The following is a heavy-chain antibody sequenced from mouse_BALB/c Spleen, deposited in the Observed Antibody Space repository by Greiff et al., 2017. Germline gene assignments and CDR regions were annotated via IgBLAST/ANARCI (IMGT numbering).Heavy chain of an antibody. J-gene: IGHJ4*01. D-gene: IGHD2-1*01. Sequence: EVQGVESGGGLVQPGGSRKLSCAASGFTFSSFGMHWVRQAPEKGLEWVAYISSGSSTIYYADTVKGRFTISRDNPKNTLFLQMTSLRSEDTAMYYCAREGGNYNYYAMDYWGQGTSVTVSS. CDR3: AREGGNYNYYAMDY. CDR1: GFTFSSFG. V-gene: IGHV5-17*02. CDR2: ISSGSSTI.